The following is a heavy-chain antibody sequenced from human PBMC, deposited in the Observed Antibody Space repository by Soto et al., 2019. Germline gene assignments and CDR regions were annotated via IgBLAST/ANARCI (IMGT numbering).Heavy chain of an antibody. J-gene: IGHJ4*02. Sequence: SETLSLTCTVSGGSVGSFFWSWIRQPPGRGLEWIGYLYYGGSTHYSPSLKSRVTISVDTSQNQFSLNLMSVTAADTAIYYCARVRHGWTFFDYWSQGTLVS. CDR2: LYYGGST. CDR3: ARVRHGWTFFDY. V-gene: IGHV4-59*02. D-gene: IGHD6-19*01. CDR1: GGSVGSFF.